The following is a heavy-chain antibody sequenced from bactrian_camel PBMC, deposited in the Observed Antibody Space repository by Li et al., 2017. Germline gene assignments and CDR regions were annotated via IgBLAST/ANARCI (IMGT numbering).Heavy chain of an antibody. CDR1: GDIGSISC. CDR2: FSTADDST. CDR3: AAARGWVMSPMRPGECKY. Sequence: HVQLVESGGGSVQAGGSLRLSCVLSGDIGSISCIGWFHESPGKTREGVAGFSTADDSTTYRDSVKGRFAISQDIAENTVYLEMNSLNSEDTGMYYCAAARGWVMSPMRPGECKYWGQGTQVTVS. D-gene: IGHD5*01. J-gene: IGHJ4*01. V-gene: IGHV3S54*01.